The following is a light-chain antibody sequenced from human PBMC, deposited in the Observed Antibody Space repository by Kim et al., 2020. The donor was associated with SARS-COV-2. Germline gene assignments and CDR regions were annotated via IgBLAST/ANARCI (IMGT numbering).Light chain of an antibody. Sequence: SYELTQPPSVSVSPRQTVNITCSGDDFRNKYVSWYQQKAGQSPVVVIYQDNKRPSGIPERFSGSNSGNTATLTISGTQSMDEADYYCQAWDSSTEGVFGGGTELTVL. V-gene: IGLV3-1*01. CDR1: DFRNKY. CDR2: QDN. CDR3: QAWDSSTEGV. J-gene: IGLJ3*02.